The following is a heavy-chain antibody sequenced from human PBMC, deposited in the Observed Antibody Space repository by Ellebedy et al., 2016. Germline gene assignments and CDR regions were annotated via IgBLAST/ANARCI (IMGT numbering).Heavy chain of an antibody. CDR3: ARAPPTSGTLVY. V-gene: IGHV4-34*01. CDR2: INHSGST. CDR1: SGSFSGYY. D-gene: IGHD3-10*01. Sequence: SETLSLTXAVYSGSFSGYYWSWIRQPPGKGLEWIGEINHSGSTNYNPSLKSRVTISVDTSKNQFSLKLSSLTDADTAFFYCARAPPTSGTLVYWGQGTLVTVSS. J-gene: IGHJ4*01.